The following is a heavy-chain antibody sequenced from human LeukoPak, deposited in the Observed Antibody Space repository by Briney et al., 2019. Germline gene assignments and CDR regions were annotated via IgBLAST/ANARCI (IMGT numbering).Heavy chain of an antibody. CDR2: IGVSGAST. CDR1: GFTFSNYA. D-gene: IGHD4-17*01. J-gene: IGHJ4*02. CDR3: AKDPDDYGDYGDY. Sequence: GGSLRLSCAASGFTFSNYAMSWVRQAPGEGLECVSVIGVSGASTYYADSVKGRFTISRDNSKNTLYLQMNSLRAEDTAVYYCAKDPDDYGDYGDYWGQGTLVTVSS. V-gene: IGHV3-23*01.